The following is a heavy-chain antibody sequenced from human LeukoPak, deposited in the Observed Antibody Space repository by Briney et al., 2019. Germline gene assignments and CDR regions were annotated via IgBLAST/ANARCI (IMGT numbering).Heavy chain of an antibody. CDR1: GVSIGSYY. CDR2: VSYSGST. D-gene: IGHD3-22*01. CDR3: ARATSGYYFDF. J-gene: IGHJ4*02. V-gene: IGHV4-59*01. Sequence: SETLSLACTVSGVSIGSYYWNWIRQPPGKGLEWIGYVSYSGSTNYNPSLKSRVIMSVDKSKNQFSLKLSSVTAADTAVYFCARATSGYYFDFWDQGTLVTVSS.